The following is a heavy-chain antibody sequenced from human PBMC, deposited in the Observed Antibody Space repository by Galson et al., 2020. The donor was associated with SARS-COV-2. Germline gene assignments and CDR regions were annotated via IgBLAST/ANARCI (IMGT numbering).Heavy chain of an antibody. D-gene: IGHD6-19*01. CDR1: GFTFSDYY. CDR2: ISSSSSYT. V-gene: IGHV3-11*06. CDR3: ARGRIAVAGTDY. Sequence: GESLKISCAASGFTFSDYYMSWIRQAPGKGLEWVSYISSSSSYTNYADSVKGRFTISRDNAKNSLYLQMNSLRAEDTAVYYCARGRIAVAGTDYWGQGTLVTVSS. J-gene: IGHJ4*02.